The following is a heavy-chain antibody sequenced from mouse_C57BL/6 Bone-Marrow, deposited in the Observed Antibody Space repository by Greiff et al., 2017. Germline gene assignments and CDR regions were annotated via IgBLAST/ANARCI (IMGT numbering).Heavy chain of an antibody. D-gene: IGHD2-2*01. CDR3: ARYRGYKGYYFDC. V-gene: IGHV1-54*01. CDR2: INPGSGGT. Sequence: QVQLQQSGAELVRPGTSVKVSCKASGYAFTNYLIEWVKQRPGQGLEWIGVINPGSGGTNYNEKFKGKATLTADKSCSTAYMQRSSLTSEDSAVYFCARYRGYKGYYFDCWSQGTTHSVS. J-gene: IGHJ2*01. CDR1: GYAFTNYL.